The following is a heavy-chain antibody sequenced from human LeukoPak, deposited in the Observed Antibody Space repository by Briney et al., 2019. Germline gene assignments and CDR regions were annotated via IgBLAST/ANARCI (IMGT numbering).Heavy chain of an antibody. CDR3: ARFRGYCSSTSCYELDV. D-gene: IGHD2-2*03. V-gene: IGHV1-8*01. Sequence: ASVKVSCKASGYTFTSYDINWVRQATGQGLEWMGWMNPNSGNTGYAQKFQGRVTMTRNTSISTAYMELSSLRSEDTAVYYCARFRGYCSSTSCYELDVWGQGTTVTVSS. CDR1: GYTFTSYD. J-gene: IGHJ6*02. CDR2: MNPNSGNT.